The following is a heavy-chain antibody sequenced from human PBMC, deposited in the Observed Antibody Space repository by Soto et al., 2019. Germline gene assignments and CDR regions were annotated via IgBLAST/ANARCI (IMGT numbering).Heavy chain of an antibody. Sequence: GGSLRLSCAASGFTFSSYAMSWVRQAPGKGLEWVSAISGSGGSTYYADSVKGRFTISRDNSKNTLYLQMNSLRAEDTAVYYCAKGPALYDFWSGVDAFDIWGQGTMVTVSS. D-gene: IGHD3-3*01. CDR2: ISGSGGST. V-gene: IGHV3-23*01. CDR3: AKGPALYDFWSGVDAFDI. CDR1: GFTFSSYA. J-gene: IGHJ3*02.